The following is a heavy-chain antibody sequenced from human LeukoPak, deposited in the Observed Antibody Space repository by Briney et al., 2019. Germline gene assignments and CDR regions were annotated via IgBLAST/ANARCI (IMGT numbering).Heavy chain of an antibody. CDR2: ISAYNGNT. V-gene: IGHV1-18*01. CDR3: ARGPYYDILTGYYWDY. CDR1: GYTFTSYG. Sequence: ASVKVSCKASGYTFTSYGISWVRQAPGQGLEWMGWISAYNGNTNYAQKLQGRVTMTTDTSTSTAYMELRSLRSDDTAVYYCARGPYYDILTGYYWDYWGQGTLVTVSS. J-gene: IGHJ4*02. D-gene: IGHD3-9*01.